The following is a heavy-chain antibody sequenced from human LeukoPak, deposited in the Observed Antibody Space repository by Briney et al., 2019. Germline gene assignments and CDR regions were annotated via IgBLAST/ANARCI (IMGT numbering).Heavy chain of an antibody. CDR2: IYYSGST. V-gene: IGHV4-59*08. CDR3: ASSRYDSSGYYYYGVDV. Sequence: PSETLSLTCTVSGGSISSYYWSWIRQPPGKGLEWIGYIYYSGSTNYNPSLKSRVTISVDTSKNQFSLKLSSVTAADTAVYYCASSRYDSSGYYYYGVDVWGQGTTVTVSS. J-gene: IGHJ6*02. CDR1: GGSISSYY. D-gene: IGHD3-22*01.